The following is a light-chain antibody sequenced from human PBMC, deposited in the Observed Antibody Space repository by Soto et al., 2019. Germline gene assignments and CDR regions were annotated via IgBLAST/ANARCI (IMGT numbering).Light chain of an antibody. Sequence: SVLIQPPSASGTPGQRVTISCSGSSSNIGRNTVNWYQHLPGTAPKLLLYSDDQRPSGVPDRFSGSRSGTSASLAISGLQSEDEADYYCEAGDDSLNGPVFGGGTKLTVL. CDR3: EAGDDSLNGPV. J-gene: IGLJ2*01. CDR2: SDD. V-gene: IGLV1-44*01. CDR1: SSNIGRNT.